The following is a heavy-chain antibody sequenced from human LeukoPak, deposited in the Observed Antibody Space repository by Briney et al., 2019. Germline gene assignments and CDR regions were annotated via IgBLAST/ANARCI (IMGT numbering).Heavy chain of an antibody. D-gene: IGHD3-10*01. V-gene: IGHV3-48*02. CDR1: GFTFSSYS. Sequence: GGSLRLSCAASGFTFSSYSMNWVRQAPGEGLEWVSFIATGGGALKYAYSVQGRCTISRDNAKNSLYLQMNSLRDEDTAVYYCARLRSGYYIDYWGQGTLVTVSS. J-gene: IGHJ4*02. CDR2: IATGGGAL. CDR3: ARLRSGYYIDY.